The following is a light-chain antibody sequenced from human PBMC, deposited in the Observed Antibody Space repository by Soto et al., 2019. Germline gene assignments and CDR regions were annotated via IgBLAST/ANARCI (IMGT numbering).Light chain of an antibody. CDR3: SSYTSSSTYV. CDR1: SSDVDGYNY. V-gene: IGLV2-14*01. J-gene: IGLJ1*01. Sequence: QSVLTQPASVSGSPGQSITIFCTGTSSDVDGYNYVSWYQQHPGKAPKLMIYEVSNRPSGVSNRFSGSKSGNTASLTISGLQAEDEADYYCSSYTSSSTYVFGTGTKVTV. CDR2: EVS.